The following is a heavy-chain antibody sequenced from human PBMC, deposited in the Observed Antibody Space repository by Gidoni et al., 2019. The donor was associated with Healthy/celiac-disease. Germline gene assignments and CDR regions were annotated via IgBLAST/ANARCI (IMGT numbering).Heavy chain of an antibody. V-gene: IGHV3-74*01. CDR1: AFTFSSYW. Sequence: ELHLLGSGGGLVRPGGSLRPPFAASAFTFSSYWMHWVRQAPGKGLVWVSRINRDGSSTSYADSVKGRFTISRDNAKNTLYLQMNSLRAEDTAVYYCARVQYSSGRGFDYWGQGTLVTVSS. CDR3: ARVQYSSGRGFDY. J-gene: IGHJ4*02. CDR2: INRDGSST. D-gene: IGHD6-19*01.